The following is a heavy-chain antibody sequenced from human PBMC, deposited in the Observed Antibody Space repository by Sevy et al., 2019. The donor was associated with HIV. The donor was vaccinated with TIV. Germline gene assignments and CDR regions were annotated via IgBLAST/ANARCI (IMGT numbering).Heavy chain of an antibody. CDR3: ARRGAFDFDTSGFQSP. Sequence: ASVKVSCKASGYTFTSFGISWVRQAPGQGLEWVGWISVYNGKKSYAQKFQGRVTMTTDTSTNTAYMDLRSLRFDDTAVYYCARRGAFDFDTSGFQSPWGQGTLVTVSS. CDR1: GYTFTSFG. CDR2: ISVYNGKK. J-gene: IGHJ5*02. D-gene: IGHD3-22*01. V-gene: IGHV1-18*01.